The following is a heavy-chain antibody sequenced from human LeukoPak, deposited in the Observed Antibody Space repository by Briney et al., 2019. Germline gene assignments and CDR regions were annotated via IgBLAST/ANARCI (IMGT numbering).Heavy chain of an antibody. CDR1: GGSISSGSYY. CDR3: ARRAYSAAYWKHFDY. Sequence: KPSETLSLTCTVSGGSISSGSYYWSWIRQPAGKGLEWIGRIYTSGSTNYNPSLKSRVTISVDTSKNQFSLKLNSVTAADTAVYFCARRAYSAAYWKHFDYWGQGTLVTVSS. D-gene: IGHD1-1*01. J-gene: IGHJ4*02. CDR2: IYTSGST. V-gene: IGHV4-61*02.